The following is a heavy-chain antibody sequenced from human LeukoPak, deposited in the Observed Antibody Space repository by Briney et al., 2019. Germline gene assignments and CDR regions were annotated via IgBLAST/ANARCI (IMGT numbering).Heavy chain of an antibody. CDR1: GFTFRNYW. CDR3: AKDPTYCSGGSCYPTLDY. D-gene: IGHD2-15*01. CDR2: IKGDESAT. V-gene: IGHV3-74*01. Sequence: GGSLRLSCAASGFTFRNYWMHWVRQAPGKGLVWVSRIKGDESATNYADSVKGRFTISRDNAKNMLYLQMNSLRAEDTAVYYCAKDPTYCSGGSCYPTLDYWGQGTLVTVSS. J-gene: IGHJ4*02.